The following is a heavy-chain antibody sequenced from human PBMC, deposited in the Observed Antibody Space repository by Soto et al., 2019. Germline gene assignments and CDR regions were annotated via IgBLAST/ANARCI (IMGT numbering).Heavy chain of an antibody. Sequence: PGGSLRLSCAASGFTFSDHWMHWVRQAPGKALVWVSRINSGGSRFNYADSVKGRFTISRDSSKNTLYLQMNSLRAEDTAVYHCAKDIIVVVAPSDPRAKRTLVTGPS. CDR3: AKDIIVVVAPSDP. V-gene: IGHV3-74*01. CDR2: INSGGSRF. CDR1: GFTFSDHW. J-gene: IGHJ5*02. D-gene: IGHD2-15*01.